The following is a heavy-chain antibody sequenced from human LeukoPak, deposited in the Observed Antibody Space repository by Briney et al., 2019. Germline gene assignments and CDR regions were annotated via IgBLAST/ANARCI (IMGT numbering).Heavy chain of an antibody. Sequence: PSETLSLTCAVYVGSFSDYYWSWIRQPPGEGLERIAEINHSGNTNYNPSLKSRVTIAVDTSKNQFSLRLSSVTAAETAVYYCARQSTGARYFDLWGRGTLVTVSS. D-gene: IGHD7-27*01. CDR1: VGSFSDYY. J-gene: IGHJ2*01. CDR3: ARQSTGARYFDL. V-gene: IGHV4-34*01. CDR2: INHSGNT.